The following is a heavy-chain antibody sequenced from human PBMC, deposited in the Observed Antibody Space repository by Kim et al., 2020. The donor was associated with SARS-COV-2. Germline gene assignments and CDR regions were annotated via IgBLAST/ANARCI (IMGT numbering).Heavy chain of an antibody. CDR2: IGTAGDP. Sequence: GGSLRLSCAASGFTFGSYDMHWVRQAPGKGLEWVSAIGTAGDPYYPGSVKGRFTISRENAKNSLYLQMNSLRAGDTAVYYCARGRLGVYGSGSYFFDYWGQGTLVTVSS. D-gene: IGHD3-10*01. CDR3: ARGRLGVYGSGSYFFDY. J-gene: IGHJ4*02. CDR1: GFTFGSYD. V-gene: IGHV3-13*05.